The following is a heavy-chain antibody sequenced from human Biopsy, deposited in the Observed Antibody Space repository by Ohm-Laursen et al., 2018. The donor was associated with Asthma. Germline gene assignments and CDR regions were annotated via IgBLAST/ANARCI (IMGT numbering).Heavy chain of an antibody. CDR3: ARGQGRGIQLWSLDP. CDR1: GGSISSDY. J-gene: IGHJ5*02. CDR2: IHNSGNT. V-gene: IGHV4-59*01. D-gene: IGHD5-18*01. Sequence: GTLSLTWTVSGGSISSDYWSWPRQSPGKGLEWIGYIHNSGNTNYNPSLKSRVTISLDTSKNHFSLRLSFVTAADTAVYFCARGQGRGIQLWSLDPWGQGILVTVSS.